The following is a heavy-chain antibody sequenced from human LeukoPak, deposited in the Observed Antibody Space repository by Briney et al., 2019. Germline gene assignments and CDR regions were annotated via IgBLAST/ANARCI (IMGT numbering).Heavy chain of an antibody. CDR3: AKIGVSGHWYFDL. D-gene: IGHD5/OR15-5a*01. J-gene: IGHJ2*01. CDR2: ISSSGSHI. CDR1: ESTFSSFP. V-gene: IGHV3-21*01. Sequence: PGGSLRLSCTASESTFSSFPMSWVRQAPGRGLEWISSISSSGSHIYYADSLKGRFTVSRDNAKNSLYVQMNSLRAKDTAVYYCAKIGVSGHWYFDLWGRGTLVTVSS.